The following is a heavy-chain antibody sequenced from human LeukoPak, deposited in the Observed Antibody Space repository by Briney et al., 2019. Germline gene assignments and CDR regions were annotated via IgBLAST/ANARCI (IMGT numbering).Heavy chain of an antibody. CDR2: ISDGGSFT. D-gene: IGHD3-10*01. Sequence: GGTLRLSCAASGFTFSDYGMTWVRQAPGKGLEWVSTISDGGSFTYYADSVKGRFTISRDNSKNTLFLQINTLRAEDTAVYYCAKSRGSGSNMARGVNFDYWGQGTLVTVSS. J-gene: IGHJ4*02. CDR1: GFTFSDYG. V-gene: IGHV3-23*01. CDR3: AKSRGSGSNMARGVNFDY.